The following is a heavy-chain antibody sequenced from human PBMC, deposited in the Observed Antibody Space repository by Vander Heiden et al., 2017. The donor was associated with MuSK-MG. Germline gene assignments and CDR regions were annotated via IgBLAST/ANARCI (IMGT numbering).Heavy chain of an antibody. CDR1: GYTFTSYA. V-gene: IGHV1-3*01. J-gene: IGHJ5*02. D-gene: IGHD2-2*01. Sequence: QVQLVQSGAEGKKPGASVTVSGKASGYTFTSYAMHWVRQAPGQRLEWMGWINAGNGNTKYSQKFQGRVTFTKDTSASTAYMELSSLRSEDTAVYYCARDPQLPRSYAYGGWFDPWGQGTLVTVSS. CDR3: ARDPQLPRSYAYGGWFDP. CDR2: INAGNGNT.